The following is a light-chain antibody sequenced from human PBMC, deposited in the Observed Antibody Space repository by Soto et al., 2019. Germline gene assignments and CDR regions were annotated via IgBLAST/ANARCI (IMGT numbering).Light chain of an antibody. J-gene: IGKJ4*01. Sequence: DIVMTPSPLSLPVTPGEPASISCRSSQSLLHSNGYNYVDWYLQKPGQSPQLLIHLGSNRASGVPDRFSGSGSGTEFTLKINRVEAEDVGLYFCMQAQQTPLTFGGGTKVEIK. CDR1: QSLLHSNGYNY. V-gene: IGKV2-28*01. CDR2: LGS. CDR3: MQAQQTPLT.